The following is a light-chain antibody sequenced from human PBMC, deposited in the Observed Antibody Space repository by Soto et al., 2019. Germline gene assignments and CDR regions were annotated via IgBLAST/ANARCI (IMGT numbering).Light chain of an antibody. Sequence: DIQMTQSPSTLFASVGDRVTITCRASQTISTLLAWYQQRPGKAPNLLIYKASSLESGVPSRFSGSGSGTVFTLTISSLQPDDFATYFCQQYSTYPWTFGQGTKVEVK. CDR1: QTISTL. CDR2: KAS. CDR3: QQYSTYPWT. V-gene: IGKV1-5*03. J-gene: IGKJ1*01.